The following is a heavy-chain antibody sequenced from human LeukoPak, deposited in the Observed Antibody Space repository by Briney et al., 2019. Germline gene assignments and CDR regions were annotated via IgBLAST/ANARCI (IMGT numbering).Heavy chain of an antibody. Sequence: GGSLRLSCAASGFTVSSNYMSWVRQAPGKGLEWVSVIYSGGSTYYADSVKGRFTISRDNSKNTLYLQMNSLRAEDTAVYYCASGPSSWYSYYYYYYMDVWGKGTTVTVSS. J-gene: IGHJ6*03. D-gene: IGHD6-13*01. CDR2: IYSGGST. CDR3: ASGPSSWYSYYYYYYMDV. CDR1: GFTVSSNY. V-gene: IGHV3-53*01.